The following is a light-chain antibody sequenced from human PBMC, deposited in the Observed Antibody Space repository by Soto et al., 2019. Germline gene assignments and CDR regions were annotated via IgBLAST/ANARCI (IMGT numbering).Light chain of an antibody. Sequence: QSVLTQPPSASGTPGQTVTISSSGGTSNIGTNYVSWYQHLPGTAPKLLIYGNNQRPSGVPDRFSGSKSGTSASLDISGLRSDDEADYYCAVWDDSLSGVVFGGGTKVTVL. CDR2: GNN. CDR3: AVWDDSLSGVV. J-gene: IGLJ3*02. CDR1: TSNIGTNY. V-gene: IGLV1-47*01.